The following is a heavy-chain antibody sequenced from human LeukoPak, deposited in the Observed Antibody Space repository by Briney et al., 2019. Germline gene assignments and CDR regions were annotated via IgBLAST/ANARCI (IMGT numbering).Heavy chain of an antibody. CDR3: ARHYGSGSYYSNWFDP. CDR1: GGSISSSSYY. D-gene: IGHD3-10*01. CDR2: IYYSGST. Sequence: SETLSLTCTVSGGSISSSSYYWGWIRQPPGKGLEWIGSIYYSGSTYYNPSLKSRATISVDTSKNQFSLKLSSVTAADTAVYYCARHYGSGSYYSNWFDPWGQGTLVTVSS. V-gene: IGHV4-39*01. J-gene: IGHJ5*02.